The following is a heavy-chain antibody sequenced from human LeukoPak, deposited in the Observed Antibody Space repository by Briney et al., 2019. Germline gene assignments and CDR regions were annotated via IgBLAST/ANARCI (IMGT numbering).Heavy chain of an antibody. CDR3: ARVGKITIFGVVSSFYAFDI. Sequence: PGRSLRLSCAASGFTFSSYAMHWVRQAPGKGLEWVAVISYDGSNKYYADSVKGRFTISRDNAKNSLYLQMNSLRAEDTAVYYCARVGKITIFGVVSSFYAFDIWGQGTMVTVSS. CDR1: GFTFSSYA. CDR2: ISYDGSNK. D-gene: IGHD3-3*01. J-gene: IGHJ3*02. V-gene: IGHV3-30-3*01.